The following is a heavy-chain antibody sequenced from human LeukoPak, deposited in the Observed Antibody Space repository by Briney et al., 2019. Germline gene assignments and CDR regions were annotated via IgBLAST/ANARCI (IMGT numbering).Heavy chain of an antibody. CDR3: AKDQNPTYYYDTSGYLNWFDP. Sequence: GASVKVSCKASGYTFTSYYMHWVRQAPRQGLEWMGVINPSGGSTSYAQRFQGRVTMTRDTSTSTVYMELSSLRSEDTAVYYCAKDQNPTYYYDTSGYLNWFDPWGQGTLVTVSS. CDR1: GYTFTSYY. D-gene: IGHD3-22*01. J-gene: IGHJ5*02. CDR2: INPSGGST. V-gene: IGHV1-46*01.